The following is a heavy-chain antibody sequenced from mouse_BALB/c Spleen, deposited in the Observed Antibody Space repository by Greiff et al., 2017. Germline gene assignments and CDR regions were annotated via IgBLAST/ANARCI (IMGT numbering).Heavy chain of an antibody. Sequence: VQLQQPGAELVMPGASVKMSCKASGYTFTDYWMHWVKQRPGQGLEWIGAIDTSDSYTSYNQKFKGKATLTVDESSSTAYMQLSSLTSEDSAVYYCARSGAMDYWGQGTSVTVSS. CDR2: IDTSDSYT. D-gene: IGHD3-1*01. CDR1: GYTFTDYW. V-gene: IGHV1-69*01. J-gene: IGHJ4*01. CDR3: ARSGAMDY.